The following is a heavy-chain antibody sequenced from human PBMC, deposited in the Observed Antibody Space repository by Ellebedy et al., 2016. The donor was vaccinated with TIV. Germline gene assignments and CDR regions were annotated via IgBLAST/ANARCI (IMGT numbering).Heavy chain of an antibody. D-gene: IGHD3-22*01. CDR1: GFTSSIYT. CDR3: ARDKRESGFGV. J-gene: IGHJ4*02. CDR2: TAYDGRKK. V-gene: IGHV3-30*04. Sequence: GESLKISCAASGFTSSIYTMHWVRQAPGKGLEGVAVTAYDGRKKYYTDSVKGRFTISRDDAQNSLYLQMNSLTAEDTAFYYCARDKRESGFGVWGQGTLVTVSS.